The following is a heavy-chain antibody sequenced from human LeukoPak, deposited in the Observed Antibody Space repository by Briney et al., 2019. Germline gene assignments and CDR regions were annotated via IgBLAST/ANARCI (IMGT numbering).Heavy chain of an antibody. CDR2: ISGSGGST. D-gene: IGHD4-23*01. Sequence: PGGSLRLSCAASEFTFSSYAMSWVRQAPGKGLEWVSAISGSGGSTYYADSVKGRFTISRDNSKNTLYLQMNSLRAEDTAVYYCAKDLDRPHYGGNSGDAFDIWGQGTMVTVSS. V-gene: IGHV3-23*01. J-gene: IGHJ3*02. CDR3: AKDLDRPHYGGNSGDAFDI. CDR1: EFTFSSYA.